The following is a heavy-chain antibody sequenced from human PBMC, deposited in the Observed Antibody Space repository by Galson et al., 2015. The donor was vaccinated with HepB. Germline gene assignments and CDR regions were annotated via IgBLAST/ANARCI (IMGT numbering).Heavy chain of an antibody. CDR2: INPNSGGT. V-gene: IGHV1-2*04. D-gene: IGHD7-27*01. CDR3: ARGWGYYFYGMDV. J-gene: IGHJ6*02. CDR1: GSTFTGYY. Sequence: SVTVSCKASGSTFTGYYMHWVRQAPGQGLEWMGWINPNSGGTNYAQKFQGWVTMTRDTSISTAYMELSRLRSDDTAVYYCARGWGYYFYGMDVWGQGTTVTVSS.